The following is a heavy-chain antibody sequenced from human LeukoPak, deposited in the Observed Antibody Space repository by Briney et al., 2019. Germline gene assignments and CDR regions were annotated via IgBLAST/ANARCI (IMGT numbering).Heavy chain of an antibody. Sequence: PSETLSGTCTGSGGAISSYYWSWIRQPPGKGLEWIGDIYYSGSSNYNPSLKSRVTISVDTSKNQFSLKLSSVPAADTAVYYCARGVVTMVRGDSSPFDYWGQGTLVTVSS. CDR2: IYYSGSS. D-gene: IGHD3-10*01. CDR1: GGAISSYY. J-gene: IGHJ4*02. CDR3: ARGVVTMVRGDSSPFDY. V-gene: IGHV4-59*01.